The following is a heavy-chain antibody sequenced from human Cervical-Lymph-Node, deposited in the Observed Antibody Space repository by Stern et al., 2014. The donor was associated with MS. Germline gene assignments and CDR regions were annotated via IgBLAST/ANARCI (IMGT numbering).Heavy chain of an antibody. J-gene: IGHJ4*02. CDR2: IYAGDSDI. CDR3: ARHRVSYSSSSALVY. D-gene: IGHD6-6*01. Sequence: EVQLVQSGAEVKKPGESLKISCQGSGYSFTSYWIGWVRQMPGKGLEWMGIIYAGDSDIRYSPSFQGQVTMSADKSFSTAYLQWSSLKASDTAIYYCARHRVSYSSSSALVYWGQGTLVTVSS. V-gene: IGHV5-51*01. CDR1: GYSFTSYW.